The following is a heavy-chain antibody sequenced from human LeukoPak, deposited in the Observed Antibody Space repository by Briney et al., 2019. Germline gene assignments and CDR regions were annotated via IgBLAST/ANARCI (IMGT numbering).Heavy chain of an antibody. V-gene: IGHV3-23*01. Sequence: GGSLRLSCAASGFTFRDAAMTWVRQAPGKGLEWVSLISASGNNAYYADSVKGRFTISRDNSKNTLSLQMNSLRVEDTAIYYCAKDIQLSTWGQGTMVTVSS. J-gene: IGHJ3*01. CDR2: ISASGNNA. CDR1: GFTFRDAA. CDR3: AKDIQLST. D-gene: IGHD5-24*01.